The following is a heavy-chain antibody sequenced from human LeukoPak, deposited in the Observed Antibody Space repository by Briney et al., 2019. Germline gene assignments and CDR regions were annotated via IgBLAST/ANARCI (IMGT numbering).Heavy chain of an antibody. V-gene: IGHV1-2*02. CDR2: INPNSGGT. CDR3: AREPVAVAGTGLYY. J-gene: IGHJ4*02. D-gene: IGHD6-19*01. CDR1: GYTFTGYY. Sequence: ASVTVSCKASGYTFTGYYMHWVRQAPGQGLEGMGWINPNSGGTNYAQKFQGRVTMTRDTSISTAYMELSRLRSDDTAVYYCAREPVAVAGTGLYYWGQGTLVTVSS.